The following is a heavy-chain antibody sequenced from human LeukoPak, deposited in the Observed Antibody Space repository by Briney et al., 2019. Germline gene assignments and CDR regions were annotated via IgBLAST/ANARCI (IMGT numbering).Heavy chain of an antibody. Sequence: GGSLRLSCEGSGYSFTSYWITWVRQMPGKGLEWMGRIDPSDSYTNYSPSFQGHVTISADKSISTAYLQWSSLKASDSAIYYCAREPRGYCSGGSCWYYWGQGTLVTVSS. CDR1: GYSFTSYW. D-gene: IGHD2-15*01. CDR3: AREPRGYCSGGSCWYY. J-gene: IGHJ4*02. CDR2: IDPSDSYT. V-gene: IGHV5-10-1*01.